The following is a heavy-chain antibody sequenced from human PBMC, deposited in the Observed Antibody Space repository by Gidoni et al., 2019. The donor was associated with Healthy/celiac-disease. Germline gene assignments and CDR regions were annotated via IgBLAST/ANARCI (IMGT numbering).Heavy chain of an antibody. CDR2: IYDSGST. D-gene: IGHD5-18*01. J-gene: IGHJ5*02. Sequence: QLQLQESGPGLVKPSATLSLTCTVSGASINSSSYYWGWIRQPPGKGLEWIWSIYDSGSTYYNPSLKSRVTISVDTSKNQFSLKLSSVTAADTAVYYCARARLGYSYGSLTSWFDPWGQGTLVTVSS. CDR1: GASINSSSYY. CDR3: ARARLGYSYGSLTSWFDP. V-gene: IGHV4-39*01.